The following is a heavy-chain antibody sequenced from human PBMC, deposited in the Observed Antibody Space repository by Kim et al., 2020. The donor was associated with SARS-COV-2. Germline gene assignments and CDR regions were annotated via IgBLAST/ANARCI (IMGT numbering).Heavy chain of an antibody. J-gene: IGHJ4*02. CDR1: GFTLRTYN. D-gene: IGHD3-10*01. CDR2: ISTDSSFR. Sequence: GGSLRLSCAVSGFTLRTYNMSWLRQAPGKGLEWVAYISTDSSFRHYADSPKGRFTISRDNAENSLYLQMNSLRVEDTAVYYCARDADDSGTLLFDHCGQG. CDR3: ARDADDSGTLLFDH. V-gene: IGHV3-21*01.